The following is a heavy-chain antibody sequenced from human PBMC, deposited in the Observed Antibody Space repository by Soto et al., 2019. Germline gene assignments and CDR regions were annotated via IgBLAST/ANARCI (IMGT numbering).Heavy chain of an antibody. V-gene: IGHV3-21*01. CDR1: VFTFSIYS. CDR3: ARDLGYCSSTSCYTYYFDY. CDR2: ISSSSSYI. D-gene: IGHD2-2*01. Sequence: GGSLRLSCASSVFTFSIYSMNWVRQAPGKGLEWVSSISSSSSYIYYADSVKGRFTISRDNAKNSLYLQMNSLRAEDTAVYYCARDLGYCSSTSCYTYYFDYWGQGTLVTVSS. J-gene: IGHJ4*02.